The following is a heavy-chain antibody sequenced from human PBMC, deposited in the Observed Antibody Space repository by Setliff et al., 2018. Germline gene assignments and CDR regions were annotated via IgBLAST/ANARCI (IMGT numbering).Heavy chain of an antibody. D-gene: IGHD6-6*01. J-gene: IGHJ6*03. CDR2: IIPLFETT. V-gene: IGHV1-69*06. Sequence: GASVKVSCKASGGIFNSFSTTWVRQAPGQGLEWMGRIIPLFETTNYVEKFQGRVTITADKSTSTAYMELSRLTSEDTAVYYCALEYSNSSPTVYYYMDVWGKGTTVTVSS. CDR1: GGIFNSFS. CDR3: ALEYSNSSPTVYYYMDV.